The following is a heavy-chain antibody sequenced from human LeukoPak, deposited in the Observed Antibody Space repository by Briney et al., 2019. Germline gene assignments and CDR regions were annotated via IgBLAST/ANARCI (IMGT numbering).Heavy chain of an antibody. CDR1: GFRISNYG. V-gene: IGHV3-33*01. CDR2: IWHDGSAK. Sequence: GGCLRLACAASGFRISNYGMHWVRPTPGRRVGRVALIWHDGSAKYYADSLKGRFTVSRDNSKSTLYLQMVSLRGEDTAVYYCARDLWAPGCSSLSCTHVDSWGQGTLVTVSS. J-gene: IGHJ5*01. D-gene: IGHD2-2*01. CDR3: ARDLWAPGCSSLSCTHVDS.